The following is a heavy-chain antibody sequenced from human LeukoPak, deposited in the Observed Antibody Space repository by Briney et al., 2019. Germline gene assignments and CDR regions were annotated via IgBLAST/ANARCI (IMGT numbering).Heavy chain of an antibody. V-gene: IGHV3-72*01. D-gene: IGHD4-17*01. J-gene: IGHJ4*02. CDR1: GFTFSRYD. CDR3: AREPYGAYYFDY. Sequence: PGGSLRLSCVASGFTFSRYDMHWVRQAPGKGLEWVGRIRNKANSYTTEYAASVKGRFTISRDDSKNSLYLQMNSLKTEDTAVYYCAREPYGAYYFDYWGQGTLVTVSS. CDR2: IRNKANSYTT.